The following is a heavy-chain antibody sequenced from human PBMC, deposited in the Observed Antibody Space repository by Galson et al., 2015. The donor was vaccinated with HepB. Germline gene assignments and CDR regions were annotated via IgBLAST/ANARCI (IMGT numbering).Heavy chain of an antibody. Sequence: SLRLSCAASGFSFSYYAMTWVRQAPGKGLEWVSTINSNGGSTYYADSVKGRFTISRDNSKSTLYLQMNSLRAEDTAVFYCAKGYDFWSGYTYWYFDLWGRGTLVTDSS. D-gene: IGHD3-3*01. J-gene: IGHJ2*01. V-gene: IGHV3-23*01. CDR2: INSNGGST. CDR1: GFSFSYYA. CDR3: AKGYDFWSGYTYWYFDL.